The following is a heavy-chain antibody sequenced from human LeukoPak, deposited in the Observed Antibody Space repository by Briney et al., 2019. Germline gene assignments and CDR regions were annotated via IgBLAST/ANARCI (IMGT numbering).Heavy chain of an antibody. D-gene: IGHD6-19*01. J-gene: IGHJ1*01. CDR1: GGSISSGSYY. CDR2: IYTSGGT. CDR3: AGAGTSGYFQN. Sequence: SETLSLTCTLSGGSISSGSYYWSWIRQPAGKGLEWIGRIYTSGGTNYNPSLKSRVTISVDTSKNQFSLKLSSVTAADTAVYYCAGAGTSGYFQNWGQGTLVTVSS. V-gene: IGHV4-61*02.